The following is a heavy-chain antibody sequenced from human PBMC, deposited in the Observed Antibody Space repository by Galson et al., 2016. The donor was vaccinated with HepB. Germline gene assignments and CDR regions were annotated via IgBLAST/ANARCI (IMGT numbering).Heavy chain of an antibody. Sequence: SLRLSCAASGFTFSNYAIHWVRQAPGKGLEWVAVISYDGTNTYYSDSVKGRVTISRNNSKSTLYLQMNSLRAEGTAVYYCARDFGFRMIVVVMDYWGQGTLVTVSS. D-gene: IGHD3-22*01. CDR2: ISYDGTNT. J-gene: IGHJ4*02. CDR3: ARDFGFRMIVVVMDY. V-gene: IGHV3-30*04. CDR1: GFTFSNYA.